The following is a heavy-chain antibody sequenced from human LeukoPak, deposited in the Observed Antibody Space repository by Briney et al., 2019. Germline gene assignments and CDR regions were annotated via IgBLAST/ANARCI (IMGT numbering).Heavy chain of an antibody. CDR2: IKQDGSEK. D-gene: IGHD3-3*01. V-gene: IGHV3-7*01. CDR3: ARGYDFWSGRVMPWFDY. Sequence: PGGSLRLSCAASGFTFSSYWMSWVRQAPGKGLEWVANIKQDGSEKYYVDSVKGRFTISRDNAKNSLYLQMNSLRAEDTAVYYCARGYDFWSGRVMPWFDYWGQGTLVTVSS. J-gene: IGHJ4*02. CDR1: GFTFSSYW.